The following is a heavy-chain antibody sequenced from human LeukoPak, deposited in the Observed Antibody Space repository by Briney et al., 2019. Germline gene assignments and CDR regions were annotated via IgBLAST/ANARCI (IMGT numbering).Heavy chain of an antibody. CDR2: INPNSGGT. D-gene: IGHD2-21*01. Sequence: GASVKVSCKASGYTFTGYYMRWVRQAPGQGLEWMGWINPNSGGTNYAQKFQGRVTMTRDTSISTAYMELSRLRSDDTAVYYCARDGMDTKGLAYCGGDCYSWGQGTLVTVSS. V-gene: IGHV1-2*02. J-gene: IGHJ5*02. CDR3: ARDGMDTKGLAYCGGDCYS. CDR1: GYTFTGYY.